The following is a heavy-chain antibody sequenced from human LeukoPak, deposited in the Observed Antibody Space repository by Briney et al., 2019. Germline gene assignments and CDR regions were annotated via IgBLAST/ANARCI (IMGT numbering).Heavy chain of an antibody. CDR3: ARPTNWWGYFDY. J-gene: IGHJ4*02. Sequence: GGSLRLSCAASGFTFSSVSMNWVRQAPGQGLEWVSYISSRSSTIYYADSVKGRFTISRDNAKNSLYLQMNSLRDEDTAVYYCARPTNWWGYFDYWGQGTLVTVSP. CDR1: GFTFSSVS. D-gene: IGHD2-8*02. CDR2: ISSRSSTI. V-gene: IGHV3-48*02.